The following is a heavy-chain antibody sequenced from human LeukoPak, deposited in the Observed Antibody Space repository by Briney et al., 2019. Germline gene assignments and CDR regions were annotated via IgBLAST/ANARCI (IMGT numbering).Heavy chain of an antibody. CDR1: GGSISGGDYY. V-gene: IGHV4-30-4*08. D-gene: IGHD3-10*01. Sequence: SETLSLTCTVSGGSISGGDYYRSWIRQPPGKGLEWIGYIYYSGSTYYNPTLKSRVTISVDTSKNQFSLKLSSVTAADTAVYYCARVSLWFGELYYFDYWGQGTLVTVSS. CDR3: ARVSLWFGELYYFDY. CDR2: IYYSGST. J-gene: IGHJ4*02.